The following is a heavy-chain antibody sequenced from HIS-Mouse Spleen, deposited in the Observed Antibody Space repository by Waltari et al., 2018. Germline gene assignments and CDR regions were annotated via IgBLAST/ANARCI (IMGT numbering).Heavy chain of an antibody. V-gene: IGHV4-34*01. J-gene: IGHJ1*01. CDR3: ARGALRGSYYWGEYFQH. Sequence: QVQLQQWGAGLLKPSETLSLTCAVYGGSFSGYYWSWIRQPPGKGLEWIGEINHSGSNNYSPTLKVRVTISVDTSKNQFSLKLSSVTAADTAVYYCARGALRGSYYWGEYFQHWGQGTLVTVSS. D-gene: IGHD1-26*01. CDR2: INHSGSN. CDR1: GGSFSGYY.